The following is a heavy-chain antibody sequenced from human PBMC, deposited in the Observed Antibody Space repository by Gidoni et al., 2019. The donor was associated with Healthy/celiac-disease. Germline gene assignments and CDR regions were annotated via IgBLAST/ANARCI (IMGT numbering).Heavy chain of an antibody. CDR1: GFTFADYA. V-gene: IGHV3-9*01. Sequence: EVQLVESGGGLVQPGRSLRLSCAASGFTFADYAMHWVRQAPGKGLEWVSGISWNSGSIGYADSVKGRFTISRDNAKNSLYLQMNSLRAEDTALYYCAKDISYSYGYWYFDLWGRGTLVTVSS. CDR2: ISWNSGSI. CDR3: AKDISYSYGYWYFDL. J-gene: IGHJ2*01. D-gene: IGHD5-18*01.